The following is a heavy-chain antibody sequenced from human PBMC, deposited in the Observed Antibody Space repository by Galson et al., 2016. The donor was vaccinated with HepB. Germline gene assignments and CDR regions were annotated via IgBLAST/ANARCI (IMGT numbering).Heavy chain of an antibody. CDR1: GFSFSGSP. CDR2: INVHAEDT. J-gene: IGHJ3*02. CDR3: AKDPAFTDAFDI. V-gene: IGHV3-23*01. Sequence: SLRLSCAASGFSFSGSPMSWVRQGPGKGLEWLPTINVHAEDTHYADSVKGRFTISRDNSKNTLHLQMSNLRAEDTALYFCAKDPAFTDAFDIWGPGTMVTVSS.